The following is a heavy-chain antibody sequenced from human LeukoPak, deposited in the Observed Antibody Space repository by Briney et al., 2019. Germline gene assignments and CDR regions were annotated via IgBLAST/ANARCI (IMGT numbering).Heavy chain of an antibody. Sequence: PGGSLRLSCAASGFTFDDHAMHWVWQAPGKGLEWVSGISWNSGGIAYADSVKGRFTISRDNAKNSLYLQMNSLRAEDTALYYCSRVSAYTTSSGEFDYWGQGTLVTVPS. V-gene: IGHV3-9*01. D-gene: IGHD6-6*01. J-gene: IGHJ4*02. CDR3: SRVSAYTTSSGEFDY. CDR2: ISWNSGGI. CDR1: GFTFDDHA.